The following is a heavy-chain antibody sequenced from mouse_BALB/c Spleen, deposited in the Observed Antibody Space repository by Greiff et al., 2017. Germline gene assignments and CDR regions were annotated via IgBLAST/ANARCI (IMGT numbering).Heavy chain of an antibody. V-gene: IGHV2-6-7*01. D-gene: IGHD2-9*01. CDR2: IWGDGST. CDR1: GFSLTGYG. Sequence: VKLVESGPGLVAPSQSLSITCTVSGFSLTGYGVNWVRQPPGKGLEWLGMIWGDGSTDYNSALKSRLSISKDNSKSQVFLKMNSLQTDDTARYYCARDLAYYGSHWYFDVWGAGTTVTVSS. CDR3: ARDLAYYGSHWYFDV. J-gene: IGHJ1*01.